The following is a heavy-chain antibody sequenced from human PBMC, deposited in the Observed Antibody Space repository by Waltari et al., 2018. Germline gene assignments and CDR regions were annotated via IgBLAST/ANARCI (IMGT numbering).Heavy chain of an antibody. V-gene: IGHV4-34*01. Sequence: QVQLQQWGAGLLKPSETLSLTCAVYGGSFSGYYWSWIRQPPGKGLEWIGEINHSGGTNYNPSLKSRVTISVDTSKNQFSLKLSSVTAADTAVYYCARRPGYYDYVWGSYRPGGYYFDYWGQGTLVTVSS. CDR3: ARRPGYYDYVWGSYRPGGYYFDY. D-gene: IGHD3-16*02. CDR1: GGSFSGYY. J-gene: IGHJ4*02. CDR2: INHSGGT.